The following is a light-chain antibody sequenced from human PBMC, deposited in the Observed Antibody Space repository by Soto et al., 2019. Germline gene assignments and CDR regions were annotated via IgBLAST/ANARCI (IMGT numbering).Light chain of an antibody. CDR1: QSISSY. CDR3: QQYNSYWT. CDR2: AAS. Sequence: DIQMTQSPSSLSASVGDRVTITCRASQSISSYLNWYQQKPGKAPKLLIYAASSLQSGVPSSFSGSGSGTDFTLAISSLQPEDFATYYCQQYNSYWTFGQGTKVDIK. V-gene: IGKV1-39*01. J-gene: IGKJ1*01.